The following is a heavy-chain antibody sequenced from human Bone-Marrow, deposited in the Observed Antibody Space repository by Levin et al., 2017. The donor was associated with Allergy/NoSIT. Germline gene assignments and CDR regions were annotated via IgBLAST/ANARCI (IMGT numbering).Heavy chain of an antibody. Sequence: GESLKISCAASGFTFSPYAMHWVRQAPGKGLEWVAVISYDGSDKYYVDSVKGRFTISRDNSKNTLFLQMDSLRTEDTAVYYCARVDVLAGYYRHGLDVWGQGTTVTVSS. CDR1: GFTFSPYA. V-gene: IGHV3-30-3*01. CDR2: ISYDGSDK. D-gene: IGHD3-9*01. J-gene: IGHJ6*02. CDR3: ARVDVLAGYYRHGLDV.